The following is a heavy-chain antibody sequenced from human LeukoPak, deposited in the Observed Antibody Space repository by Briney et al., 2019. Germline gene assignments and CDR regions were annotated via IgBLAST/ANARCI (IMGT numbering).Heavy chain of an antibody. CDR3: AKEQWLEKRIFDY. D-gene: IGHD6-19*01. J-gene: IGHJ4*02. CDR2: ISSSGSTI. Sequence: GGSLRLSCAASGFTFSSYEMHWVRQAPGKGLEWVSYISSSGSTIYYADSVKGRFTISRDNAKNSLYLQMNSLRAEDTAVYYCAKEQWLEKRIFDYWGQGTLVTVSS. V-gene: IGHV3-48*03. CDR1: GFTFSSYE.